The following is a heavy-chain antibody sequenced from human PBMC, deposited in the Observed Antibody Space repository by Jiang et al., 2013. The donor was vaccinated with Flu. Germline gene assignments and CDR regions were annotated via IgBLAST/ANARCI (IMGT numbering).Heavy chain of an antibody. CDR3: ARVIAVAGTGFDY. CDR2: INPNSGGT. D-gene: IGHD6-19*01. V-gene: IGHV1-2*02. Sequence: FTGYYMHWVRQAPGQGLEWMGWINPNSGGTNYAQKFQGRVTMTRDTSISTAYMELSRLRSDDTAVYYCARVIAVAGTGFDYWGQGTLVTVSS. CDR1: FTGYY. J-gene: IGHJ4*02.